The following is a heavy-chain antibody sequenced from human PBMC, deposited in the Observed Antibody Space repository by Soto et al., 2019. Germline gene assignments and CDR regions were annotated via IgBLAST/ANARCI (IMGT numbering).Heavy chain of an antibody. CDR1: GFTFSSYA. J-gene: IGHJ6*02. CDR2: ISGSGGST. CDR3: AKGYYYDSSGYHTQHNYYYYYGMDV. Sequence: EVQLLESGGGLVQPGGSLRLSCAASGFTFSSYAMSWVRQAPGKGLEWVSAISGSGGSTYYADSVKGRFTISRDNSKNTLYLQMTSLRAEDTAVYYCAKGYYYDSSGYHTQHNYYYYYGMDVWGQGTTVTVSS. D-gene: IGHD3-22*01. V-gene: IGHV3-23*01.